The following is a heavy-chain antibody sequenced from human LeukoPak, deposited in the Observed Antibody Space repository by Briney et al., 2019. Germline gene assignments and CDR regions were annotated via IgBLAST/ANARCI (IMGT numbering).Heavy chain of an antibody. CDR1: EFAFSSYA. CDR3: ARDSWGDYGDSLPQYFDY. CDR2: ISDTGGDT. V-gene: IGHV3-23*01. D-gene: IGHD4-17*01. J-gene: IGHJ4*02. Sequence: GGSLRLSCAASEFAFSSYAMSWVRQAPGKGLEWVSVISDTGGDTYYADSVKGRFTISRDNSKNTLYLQMNSLRAEDTAVYYCARDSWGDYGDSLPQYFDYWGQGTLVTVSS.